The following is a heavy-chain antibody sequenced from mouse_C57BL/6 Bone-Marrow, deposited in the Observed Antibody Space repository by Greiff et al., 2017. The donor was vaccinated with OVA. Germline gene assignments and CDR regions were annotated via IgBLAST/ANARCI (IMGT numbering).Heavy chain of an antibody. D-gene: IGHD2-10*02. J-gene: IGHJ4*01. CDR2: IRNKANGYTT. Sequence: EVKLMESGGGLVQPGGSLSLSCAASGFTFTDYYMSWVRQPPGKALEWLGFIRNKANGYTTEYSASVKGRFTISRDNSQSILYLQMNALRAEDSATYYCARFHPSNYDAMDYWGQGTTVTVSS. V-gene: IGHV7-3*01. CDR3: ARFHPSNYDAMDY. CDR1: GFTFTDYY.